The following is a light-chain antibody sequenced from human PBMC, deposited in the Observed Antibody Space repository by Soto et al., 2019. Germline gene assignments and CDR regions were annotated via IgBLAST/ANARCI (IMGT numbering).Light chain of an antibody. CDR1: QSINSN. V-gene: IGKV3-15*01. CDR3: QQYNNWPLT. CDR2: GAS. J-gene: IGKJ4*01. Sequence: EKVMTQSPATLSGSPGERATLSCRASQSINSNLAWYQQKGGQAPRLLIYGASTRATGIPVRFSGSGSGTDFTLTISSLQSEDFGVYYCQQYNNWPLTLGGGTNVDIK.